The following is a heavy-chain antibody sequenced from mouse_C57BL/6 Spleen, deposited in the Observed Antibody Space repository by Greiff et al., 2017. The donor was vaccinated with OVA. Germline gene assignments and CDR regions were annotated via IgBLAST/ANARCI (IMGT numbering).Heavy chain of an antibody. CDR1: GFSLTSYG. J-gene: IGHJ1*03. CDR3: ARNHYSNYRYSDV. V-gene: IGHV2-2*01. D-gene: IGHD2-5*01. CDR2: IWSGGST. Sequence: QVQLKQSGPGLVQPSQSLSITCTVSGFSLTSYGVHWVRQSPGKGLEWLGVIWSGGSTDYNAAFISRLSISKDNSKSQVFFKMNSLQADDTAIYYCARNHYSNYRYSDVWGTGTTVTVSS.